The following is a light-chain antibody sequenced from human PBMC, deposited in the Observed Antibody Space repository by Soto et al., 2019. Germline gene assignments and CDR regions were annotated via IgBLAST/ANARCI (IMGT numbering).Light chain of an antibody. V-gene: IGKV1-39*01. CDR2: AAS. J-gene: IGKJ1*01. CDR3: QQSHSSPPT. Sequence: IQMTQSPSSLSASVGDRVTITCRASQSISNFLNWYQQRQGQVPKLLIYAASNLHTDVPARFSGSGSGTEFTLTITSLQPEDFTTYYCQQSHSSPPTFGQGTKVEIK. CDR1: QSISNF.